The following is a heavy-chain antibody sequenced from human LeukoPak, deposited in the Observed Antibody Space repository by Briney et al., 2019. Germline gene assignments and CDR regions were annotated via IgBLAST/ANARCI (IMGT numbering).Heavy chain of an antibody. CDR2: ISAYNGNT. J-gene: IGHJ4*02. D-gene: IGHD5-24*01. CDR1: GYTFTSYG. V-gene: IGHV1-18*01. CDR3: ARDGRDGYDSYPFDY. Sequence: GASVKVSCKASGYTFTSYGISWVRQAPGQGLEWMGWISAYNGNTNYAQRLQGRVTMTTDTSTSTAYMELRSLRSEDTAVYYCARDGRDGYDSYPFDYWGQGTLVTVSS.